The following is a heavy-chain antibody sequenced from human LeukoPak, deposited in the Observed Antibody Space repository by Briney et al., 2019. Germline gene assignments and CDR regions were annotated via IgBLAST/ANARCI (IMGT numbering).Heavy chain of an antibody. J-gene: IGHJ6*02. D-gene: IGHD3-16*01. CDR3: ARVRSYDYIWGTYNGMDV. V-gene: IGHV1-3*04. CDR2: INNDKGNT. Sequence: GASVKVSCKASGYTFTNYAMHWVRLAPGQKPEWMGWINNDKGNTESSQKFQGRVTITWDTSATTAYMELSSLRSDDTAVYYCARVRSYDYIWGTYNGMDVWGQGTTVTVSS. CDR1: GYTFTNYA.